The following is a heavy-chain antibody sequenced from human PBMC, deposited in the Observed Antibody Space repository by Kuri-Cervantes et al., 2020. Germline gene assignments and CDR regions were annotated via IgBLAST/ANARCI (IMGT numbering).Heavy chain of an antibody. CDR2: ISGSGGST. CDR1: GFTFSSYA. V-gene: IGHV3-23*01. Sequence: GESLKISCAASGFTFSSYAMSRVRQAPGKGLEWVSAISGSGGSTYYADSVKGRFTISRDNSKNTLYLQMNSLRAEDTAVYYCASGEPAAFDIWGQGTMVTVSS. J-gene: IGHJ3*02. D-gene: IGHD1-14*01. CDR3: ASGEPAAFDI.